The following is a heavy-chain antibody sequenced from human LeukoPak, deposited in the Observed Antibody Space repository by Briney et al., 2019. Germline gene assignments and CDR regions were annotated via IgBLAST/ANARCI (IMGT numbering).Heavy chain of an antibody. CDR3: ARLSVGAPGGFDY. D-gene: IGHD1-26*01. Sequence: GESLQISCQGSGYRFTSYWIGWVRQLPGKGLEWMGIIYPGDSDTRYSPSFQGQVTISAHKSISTAYLQWSSLKASDTAIYYCARLSVGAPGGFDYWGQGTLVTVSS. J-gene: IGHJ4*02. CDR1: GYRFTSYW. CDR2: IYPGDSDT. V-gene: IGHV5-51*01.